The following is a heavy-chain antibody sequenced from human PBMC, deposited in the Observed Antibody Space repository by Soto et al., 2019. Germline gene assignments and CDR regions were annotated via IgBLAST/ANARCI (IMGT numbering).Heavy chain of an antibody. Sequence: GGSLRLSCAASGFTFSSYAMSWVRQAPGKGLEWVSAISGSGGSTYYADSVKGRFTISRDNSKNTLYLQMNSLRAEDTAVYYCVRGITMIVVVIPYYFDYWGQGTLVTVSS. V-gene: IGHV3-23*01. CDR3: VRGITMIVVVIPYYFDY. D-gene: IGHD3-22*01. J-gene: IGHJ4*02. CDR2: ISGSGGST. CDR1: GFTFSSYA.